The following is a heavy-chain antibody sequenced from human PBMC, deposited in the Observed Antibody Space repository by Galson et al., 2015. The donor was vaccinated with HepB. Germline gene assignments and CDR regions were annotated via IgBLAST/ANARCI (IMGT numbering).Heavy chain of an antibody. CDR3: VGGSGYLIDD. Sequence: SLRLSCAASGFTFSTYWMNWVRQAPGKGLEWVAIIKQDGSAIHYMDSVRGRFTISRDNAKNSLYLQMNSLRAEDTAVYYCVGGSGYLIDDWGQGTVVTVSS. J-gene: IGHJ4*02. D-gene: IGHD2-2*03. V-gene: IGHV3-7*03. CDR1: GFTFSTYW. CDR2: IKQDGSAI.